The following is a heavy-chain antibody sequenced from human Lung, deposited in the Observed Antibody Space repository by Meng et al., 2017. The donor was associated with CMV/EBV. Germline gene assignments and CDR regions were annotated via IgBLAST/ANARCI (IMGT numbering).Heavy chain of an antibody. CDR3: ARGEVPAIIDY. CDR2: IYSGGST. D-gene: IGHD2-2*01. J-gene: IGHJ4*02. V-gene: IGHV3-66*01. CDR1: GFIVRTKY. Sequence: VQLVGSGGGLVQPGGSLRLSCEASGFIVRTKYMNWVRQAAGKGVEWVSVIYSGGSTYYADSVKGRFTISRDNSKNTLYLQMNSLRTEDTAVYYCARGEVPAIIDYWGQGILVTVSS.